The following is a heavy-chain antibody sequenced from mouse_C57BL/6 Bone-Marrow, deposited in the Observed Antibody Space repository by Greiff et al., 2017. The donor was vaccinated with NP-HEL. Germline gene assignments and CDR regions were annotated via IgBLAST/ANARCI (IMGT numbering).Heavy chain of an antibody. V-gene: IGHV1-81*01. CDR2: IYPRSGNT. Sequence: QVQLQQSGAELARPGASVKLSCKASGYTFTSYGISWVKQRTGQGLEWIGEIYPRSGNTYYNEKFKGKATLTADKSSSTAYMELRSLTSEDSAIYFCARSAPIYYGYDDYWGQGTTLTVSS. CDR3: ARSAPIYYGYDDY. J-gene: IGHJ2*01. D-gene: IGHD2-2*01. CDR1: GYTFTSYG.